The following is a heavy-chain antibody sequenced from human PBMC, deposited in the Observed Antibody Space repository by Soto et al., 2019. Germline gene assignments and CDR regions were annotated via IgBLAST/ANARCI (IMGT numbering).Heavy chain of an antibody. CDR3: ARDNDTMVRGVIITGAFDI. J-gene: IGHJ3*02. CDR1: GGSISSYY. V-gene: IGHV4-59*01. D-gene: IGHD3-10*01. CDR2: IYYSGST. Sequence: SETLSLTCTVSGGSISSYYWSWIRQPPGKGLEWIGYIYYSGSTNYNPSLKSRVTISVDTSKNQFSLKLSSVTAADTAVYYCARDNDTMVRGVIITGAFDIWGQGTMVTVSS.